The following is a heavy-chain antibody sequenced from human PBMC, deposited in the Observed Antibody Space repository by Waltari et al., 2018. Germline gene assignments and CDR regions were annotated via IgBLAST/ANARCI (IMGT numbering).Heavy chain of an antibody. CDR3: AKTQYDFWSAYFDY. V-gene: IGHV1-3*01. J-gene: IGHJ4*02. CDR1: GYTFTNYS. Sequence: QVYLVQSGAEVKKPGASVKVSCTASGYTFTNYSMHWVRQAPGQGLEWMGWIHGGNGKTKYSKKFQDRLTISKDTSATTVYMELSSLTSEDTAVYYCAKTQYDFWSAYFDYWGQGTLVTVS. D-gene: IGHD3-3*01. CDR2: IHGGNGKT.